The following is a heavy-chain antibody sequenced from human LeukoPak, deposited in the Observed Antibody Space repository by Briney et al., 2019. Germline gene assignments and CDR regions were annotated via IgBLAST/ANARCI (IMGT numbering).Heavy chain of an antibody. Sequence: QSGGSLRLSCAASGFTFSSYSMHWVRQAPGKGLEWVAGISYDGANKNYADSVKGRFTVSRDNSRNTLFLQMNSLRAEDTAVYYCATYTFSAAILSYFDYWGQGILVTVSS. CDR2: ISYDGANK. V-gene: IGHV3-30-3*01. J-gene: IGHJ4*02. D-gene: IGHD2-2*01. CDR3: ATYTFSAAILSYFDY. CDR1: GFTFSSYS.